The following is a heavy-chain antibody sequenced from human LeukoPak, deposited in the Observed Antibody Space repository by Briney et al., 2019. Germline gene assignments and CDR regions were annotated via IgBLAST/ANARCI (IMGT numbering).Heavy chain of an antibody. CDR2: ISWNSGSI. V-gene: IGHV3-9*03. CDR3: AKGSANCGGDCYSGDAFDI. D-gene: IGHD2-21*02. CDR1: GFTFDDYA. J-gene: IGHJ3*02. Sequence: GGSLRLFCAASGFTFDDYAMHWVRQAPGKGLEWVSGISWNSGSIGYADSVKGRFTISRDNAKNSLYLQMNSLRAEDMALYYCAKGSANCGGDCYSGDAFDIWGQGTMVTVSS.